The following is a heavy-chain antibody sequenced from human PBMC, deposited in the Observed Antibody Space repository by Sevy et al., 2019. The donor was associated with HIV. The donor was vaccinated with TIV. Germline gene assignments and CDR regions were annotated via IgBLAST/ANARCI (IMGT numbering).Heavy chain of an antibody. CDR2: IWYDGSNK. Sequence: GGSLRLSCAASGFTFSSYGTHWVRQAPGKGLEWVAVIWYDGSNKYYADSVKGRFTISRDNSKNTLYLQMNSLRAEDTAVYYCARGNIYYDSSGWAFDIWGQGTMVTVSS. CDR3: ARGNIYYDSSGWAFDI. V-gene: IGHV3-33*01. J-gene: IGHJ3*02. CDR1: GFTFSSYG. D-gene: IGHD3-22*01.